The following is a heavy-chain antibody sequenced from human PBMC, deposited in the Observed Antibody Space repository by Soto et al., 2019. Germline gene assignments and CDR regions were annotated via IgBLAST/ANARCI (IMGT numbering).Heavy chain of an antibody. CDR2: IYYTGRT. V-gene: IGHV4-31*02. Sequence: SETLSLTCTVSGGSLKSGGYYWSWIRQHPGRGLEWIGYIYYTGRTYYNPSLESRVTFSVDTSKNQFSLKLSSVTAADTAVYYCASSSHYREDYWGQGTLVTVSS. D-gene: IGHD3-10*01. CDR1: GGSLKSGGYY. J-gene: IGHJ4*02. CDR3: ASSSHYREDY.